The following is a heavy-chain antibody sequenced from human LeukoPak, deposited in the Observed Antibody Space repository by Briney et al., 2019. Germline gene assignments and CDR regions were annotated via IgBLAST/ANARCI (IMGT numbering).Heavy chain of an antibody. Sequence: GGSLRLSCAASGSTFSSYAMHWVRQAPGKGLEYVSGISSNGDSTYYANSVKGRFTISRDNSKNTLYLQMGSLRAEDMAVFYCARDSSITNYYGMDVWGQGTTVTVSS. CDR1: GSTFSSYA. D-gene: IGHD2-2*01. V-gene: IGHV3-64*01. CDR2: ISSNGDST. CDR3: ARDSSITNYYGMDV. J-gene: IGHJ6*02.